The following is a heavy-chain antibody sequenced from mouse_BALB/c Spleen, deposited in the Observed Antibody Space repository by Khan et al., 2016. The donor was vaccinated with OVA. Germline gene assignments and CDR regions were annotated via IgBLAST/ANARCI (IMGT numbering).Heavy chain of an antibody. J-gene: IGHJ3*01. CDR1: GYTFTNYW. Sequence: QMQLEESGAELVKPGASVKLSCKTSGYTFTNYWIQWVKQRPGQGLGWIGQIFPGTGTTYYNENFKAKATLTLDTSSSTAYLQLSSLTSEDSAVYFCARGDCGNYEFAYWGQGTLVTVSA. CDR2: IFPGTGTT. D-gene: IGHD2-1*01. V-gene: IGHV1S132*01. CDR3: ARGDCGNYEFAY.